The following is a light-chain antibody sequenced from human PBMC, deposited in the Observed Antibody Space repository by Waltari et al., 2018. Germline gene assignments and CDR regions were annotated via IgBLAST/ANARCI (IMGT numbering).Light chain of an antibody. J-gene: IGKJ2*02. CDR3: QQYGSSPST. V-gene: IGKV3-20*01. CDR2: SAS. Sequence: ESVLTQSPGTLSVSPGEMATLSCRASQSLTANYLAWYHQKPGQAPRLLIYSASTRATDIPDRFSGFGSGSDFTLTISGLEPEDFGVYYCQQYGSSPSTFGQGTRLEIK. CDR1: QSLTANY.